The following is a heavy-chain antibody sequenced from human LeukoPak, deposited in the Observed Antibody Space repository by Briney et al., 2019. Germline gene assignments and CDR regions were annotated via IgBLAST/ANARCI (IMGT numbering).Heavy chain of an antibody. D-gene: IGHD3-16*01. CDR2: IDPNSGDT. Sequence: GASVKVSCKASGYTFTGYYMHWVRQAPGQGLEWMGWIDPNSGDTNYAQKFQGRVTMTRDTSISTAYMEPSRLRSDDTAVYYCARGDIGSVDYWGQGTLVTVSS. V-gene: IGHV1-2*02. CDR3: ARGDIGSVDY. CDR1: GYTFTGYY. J-gene: IGHJ4*02.